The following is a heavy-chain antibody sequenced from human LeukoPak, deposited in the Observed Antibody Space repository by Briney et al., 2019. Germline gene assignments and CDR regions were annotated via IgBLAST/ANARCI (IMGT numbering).Heavy chain of an antibody. J-gene: IGHJ4*02. CDR3: ARARYSYSNDY. CDR2: IYYSGST. D-gene: IGHD5-18*01. CDR1: GGSISSSSYY. V-gene: IGHV4-39*07. Sequence: SETLSLTCTVSGGSISSSSYYWGWIREPPGKGLEWIGSIYYSGSTYYNPSLKSRVTISVDTSKNQFSLKLSSVTAADTAVYYCARARYSYSNDYWGQGTLVTVSS.